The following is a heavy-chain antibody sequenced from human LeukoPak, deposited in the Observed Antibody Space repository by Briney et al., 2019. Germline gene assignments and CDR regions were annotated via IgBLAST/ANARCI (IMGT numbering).Heavy chain of an antibody. V-gene: IGHV1-18*01. CDR2: ISAYNGNT. CDR3: ARDTGETYYDFWSGYPAAFDI. CDR1: GYTFTSYG. Sequence: VASVKVSCKASGYTFTSYGISWVRQAPGQGLEWMGWISAYNGNTNYAQKLQGRVTMTTDTSTSTAYMELRSLRSDDTAVYYCARDTGETYYDFWSGYPAAFDIWGQGTMVTVSS. J-gene: IGHJ3*02. D-gene: IGHD3-3*01.